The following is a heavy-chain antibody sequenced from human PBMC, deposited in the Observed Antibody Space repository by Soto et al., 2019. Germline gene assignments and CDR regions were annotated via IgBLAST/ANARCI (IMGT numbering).Heavy chain of an antibody. CDR1: GDSVSSNSAL. CDR3: VREVAPRGFDP. J-gene: IGHJ5*02. CDR2: TYYRSKWYS. V-gene: IGHV6-1*01. D-gene: IGHD2-21*01. Sequence: PSQTLSLTCAISGDSVSSNSALWNWIRQSPSRGLEWLGRTYYRSKWYSDYAVSVKGRITINPDTSKNQFSLQLNSVAPEDTAVYYCVREVAPRGFDPWGQGTLVTVS.